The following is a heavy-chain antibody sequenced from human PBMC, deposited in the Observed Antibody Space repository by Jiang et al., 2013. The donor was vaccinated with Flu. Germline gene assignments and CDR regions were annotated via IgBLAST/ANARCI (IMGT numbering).Heavy chain of an antibody. V-gene: IGHV3-23*01. J-gene: IGHJ4*02. CDR2: MTTNAGST. D-gene: IGHD7-27*01. CDR1: GFTFSSYA. Sequence: GGSLRLSCAASGFTFSSYAMSWVRQAPGMALEWVSTMTTNAGSTYYADSVKGRFTISRDNSKNTLYLQMNSLRAEDTAVYYCAIIILGTLDYWGQGTLVTVSS. CDR3: AIIILGTLDY.